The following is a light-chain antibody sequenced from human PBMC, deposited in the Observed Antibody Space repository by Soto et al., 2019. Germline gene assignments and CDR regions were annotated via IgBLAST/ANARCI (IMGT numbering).Light chain of an antibody. CDR3: SSYAGSNNLI. Sequence: QSPLTQPPSASGSPGQSVTISCTGTSSDVGGYNYVSWYQQHPGKAPKLMIYDVNKWPSGVPDRFSGSKSGNTASLTVSGLQADDEADYYCSSYAGSNNLIFGGGTKVTVL. V-gene: IGLV2-8*01. J-gene: IGLJ2*01. CDR2: DVN. CDR1: SSDVGGYNY.